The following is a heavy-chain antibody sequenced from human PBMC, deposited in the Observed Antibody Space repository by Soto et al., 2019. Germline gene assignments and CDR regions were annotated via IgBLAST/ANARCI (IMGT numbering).Heavy chain of an antibody. V-gene: IGHV4-59*01. CDR1: GGSIRGYH. CDR3: ARDRSIATAGGSHSYYGMDV. J-gene: IGHJ6*02. Sequence: SETLSLTCTVSGGSIRGYHWSWIRQPPGKALEWIGYIYYSGSTRYNPSLESRVTISVDTSKNQFSLKLQSVTAADTAVYYCARDRSIATAGGSHSYYGMDVWGQGT. D-gene: IGHD6-13*01. CDR2: IYYSGST.